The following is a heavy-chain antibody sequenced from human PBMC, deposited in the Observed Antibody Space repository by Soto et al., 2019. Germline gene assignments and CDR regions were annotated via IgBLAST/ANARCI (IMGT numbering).Heavy chain of an antibody. CDR2: ISASGGST. D-gene: IGHD1-1*01. Sequence: EVQLLESGGGLVQPGGSLRLSCVASGFTFSSFAMTWVRQAPGKGLEWVSGISASGGSTYYVDSVKGRFTIYRDNSNDRLSLQMNSLRAEDTAIYYCARAKTTTIRAFDIWGRGTMVTVSS. CDR3: ARAKTTTIRAFDI. CDR1: GFTFSSFA. J-gene: IGHJ3*02. V-gene: IGHV3-23*01.